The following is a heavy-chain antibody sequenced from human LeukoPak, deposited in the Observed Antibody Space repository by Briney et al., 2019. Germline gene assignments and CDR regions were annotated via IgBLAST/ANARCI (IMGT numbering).Heavy chain of an antibody. J-gene: IGHJ6*02. CDR2: ISANNGNT. D-gene: IGHD3-3*01. CDR3: AREEKLRFLERLPSNMDV. Sequence: ASVKVSCKASGYIFANYVINWVRQAPGQGLEWMGRISANNGNTNYAQSLLGRVTMTTDTSTSTAYMELTGLRSDDTAVYYCAREEKLRFLERLPSNMDVWGQGTTVIVSS. V-gene: IGHV1-18*04. CDR1: GYIFANYV.